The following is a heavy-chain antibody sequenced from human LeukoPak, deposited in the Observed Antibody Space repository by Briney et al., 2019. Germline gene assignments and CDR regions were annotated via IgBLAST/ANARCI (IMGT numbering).Heavy chain of an antibody. D-gene: IGHD1-7*01. CDR3: ARDGNFEKYNWFDP. V-gene: IGHV4-30-2*01. CDR2: IYHSGST. Sequence: SETLSLTCAVSGGSISSGGYSWSWLRQPPGKGLEWIGYIYHSGSTYYNPSLKSRVTISVDRSKNQFSLKLSSVTAADTAVYYCARDGNFEKYNWFDPWGQGTLVTVSS. CDR1: GGSISSGGYS. J-gene: IGHJ5*02.